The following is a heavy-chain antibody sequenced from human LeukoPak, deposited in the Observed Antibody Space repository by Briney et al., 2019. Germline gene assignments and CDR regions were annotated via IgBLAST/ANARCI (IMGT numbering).Heavy chain of an antibody. J-gene: IGHJ6*02. CDR2: ISGSGSS. D-gene: IGHD3-9*01. CDR3: AKHDILTGSFYGMDV. CDR1: GFTFSSYA. Sequence: GGSLRLSCAASGFTFSSYAMSWVRRAPGKGLEWVSVISGSGSSYYAASVKGRLTISRDNSKNTLYLEMNSLRGEDTAEYYCAKHDILTGSFYGMDVWGQGTTVTVSS. V-gene: IGHV3-23*01.